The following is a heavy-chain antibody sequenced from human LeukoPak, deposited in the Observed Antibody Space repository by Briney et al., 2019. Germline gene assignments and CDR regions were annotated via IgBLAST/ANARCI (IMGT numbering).Heavy chain of an antibody. CDR1: GYTFTSYY. Sequence: GASVKVSCKASGYTFTSYYMHWVRQAPGQGLEWMGIINPSGGSTSYAQKFQGRVTMTRDTSTSTVYMELSSLRSEDTAVYYCARAPYCSGGSCYSSNYFDYWGQGTLVTVSS. CDR3: ARAPYCSGGSCYSSNYFDY. V-gene: IGHV1-46*01. CDR2: INPSGGST. J-gene: IGHJ4*02. D-gene: IGHD2-15*01.